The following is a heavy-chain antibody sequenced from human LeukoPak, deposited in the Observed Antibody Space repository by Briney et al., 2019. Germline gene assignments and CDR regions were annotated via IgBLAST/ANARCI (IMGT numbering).Heavy chain of an antibody. J-gene: IGHJ4*02. D-gene: IGHD3-10*02. CDR1: GGTFSSYA. CDR3: ARGWHPDVPYFDY. Sequence: ASVKVSCKASGGTFSSYAISWVRQAPGQGLEWMGGIIPIFGTANYAQKFQGRVTITTDESTSTAYMELSSLRSEDTAVYYCARGWHPDVPYFDYWGQGTLVTVSS. CDR2: IIPIFGTA. V-gene: IGHV1-69*05.